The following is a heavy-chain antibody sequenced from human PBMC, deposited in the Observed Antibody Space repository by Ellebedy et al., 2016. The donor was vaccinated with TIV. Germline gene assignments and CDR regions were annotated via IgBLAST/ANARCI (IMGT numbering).Heavy chain of an antibody. CDR2: IDPSGGST. Sequence: AASVKVSCKASGYTFTSYYMHWVRQVPGQGLEWMGVIDPSGGSTDYAQKFQGRVTMTRDTSTRTVYMELSSLRSDDTAVYYCARDRIVGSSSPYYNGMDVWGQGTTVTVSS. CDR3: ARDRIVGSSSPYYNGMDV. V-gene: IGHV1-46*01. J-gene: IGHJ6*02. D-gene: IGHD1-26*01. CDR1: GYTFTSYY.